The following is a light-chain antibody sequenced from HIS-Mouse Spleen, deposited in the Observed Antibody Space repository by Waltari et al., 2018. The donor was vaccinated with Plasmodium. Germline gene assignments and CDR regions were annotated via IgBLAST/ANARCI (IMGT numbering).Light chain of an antibody. J-gene: IGLJ2*01. Sequence: QSALTQPASVSGSPGQSITISCTGTSSDVGSYNLVSWYQQHPGKAPKLMIYVGSKLTSWFSNRFSGAKSGNTASLTISGLQAEDEADYYCCSYAGSSTFVVFGGGTKLTVL. CDR2: VGS. CDR3: CSYAGSSTFVV. V-gene: IGLV2-23*03. CDR1: SSDVGSYNL.